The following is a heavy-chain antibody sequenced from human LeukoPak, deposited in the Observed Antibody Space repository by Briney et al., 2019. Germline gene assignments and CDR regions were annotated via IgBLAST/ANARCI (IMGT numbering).Heavy chain of an antibody. D-gene: IGHD1-1*01. V-gene: IGHV1-2*02. CDR3: ARDLATSSNWELDY. CDR2: INSNSGVT. CDR1: GYTFTGYF. Sequence: ASVKVSCKASGYTFTGYFIHWVRQAPGPGLEWMGRINSNSGVTNYAQSFQGRVTMTRDTSINTAYMELSSLRSDDTAVYYCARDLATSSNWELDYWGQGTLLTVSS. J-gene: IGHJ4*02.